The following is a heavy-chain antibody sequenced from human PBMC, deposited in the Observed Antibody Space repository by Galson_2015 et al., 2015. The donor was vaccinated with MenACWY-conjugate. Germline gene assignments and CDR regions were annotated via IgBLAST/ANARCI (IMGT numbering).Heavy chain of an antibody. Sequence: SLRLSCAASGFNFRGDWMTWVRQAPGKGLEWVANIKEDGSEKYYADFVKGRFTISRDSAKNSLYLQMNRLRDEDAAVYYCTRDVGDSWGQGTLVAVSS. D-gene: IGHD2-21*02. CDR3: TRDVGDS. CDR1: GFNFRGDW. J-gene: IGHJ4*02. CDR2: IKEDGSEK. V-gene: IGHV3-7*03.